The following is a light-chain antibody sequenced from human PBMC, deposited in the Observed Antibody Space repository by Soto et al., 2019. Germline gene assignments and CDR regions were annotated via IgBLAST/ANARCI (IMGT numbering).Light chain of an antibody. J-gene: IGKJ1*01. CDR2: GAS. CDR1: QSVRNN. V-gene: IGKV3-15*01. CDR3: QQYNSWPQA. Sequence: EIVMTQSPATLSVSPGERATLSCRASQSVRNNLAWYQQRPGQAPRLLIYGASTGATGIPDRFSGSGSGTEFTLTISNLQPEDLAVYYGQQYNSWPQAFGQGPKVEVK.